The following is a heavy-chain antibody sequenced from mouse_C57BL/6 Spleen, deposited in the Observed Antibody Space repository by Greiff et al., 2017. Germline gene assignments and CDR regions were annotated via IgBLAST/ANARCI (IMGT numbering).Heavy chain of an antibody. CDR1: GYAFSSSR. Sequence: VQLVESGPELVKPGASVKISCKASGYAFSSSRMNWVKQSPGKGLEWIGRIYPGDGATNYNGKFKGKATLTADKSSSTAYMQLNSLTSEDSAVYFCARTVGCGSYGWFDVWGTGTMVTVSS. V-gene: IGHV1-82*01. CDR3: ARTVGCGSYGWFDV. J-gene: IGHJ1*03. CDR2: IYPGDGAT.